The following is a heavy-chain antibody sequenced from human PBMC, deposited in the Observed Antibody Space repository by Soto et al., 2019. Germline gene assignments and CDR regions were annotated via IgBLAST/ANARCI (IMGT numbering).Heavy chain of an antibody. J-gene: IGHJ4*02. CDR3: AKDLEYSSSSIYDY. CDR2: ISGSGGST. D-gene: IGHD6-6*01. Sequence: GGSLRLSCAASGFTFSSYAMSWVRQAPGKGLEWVSAISGSGGSTHYADSVKGRFTISRDNSKNTLYLQMNSLRAEDTAVYYCAKDLEYSSSSIYDYWGQGTLVTVSS. V-gene: IGHV3-23*01. CDR1: GFTFSSYA.